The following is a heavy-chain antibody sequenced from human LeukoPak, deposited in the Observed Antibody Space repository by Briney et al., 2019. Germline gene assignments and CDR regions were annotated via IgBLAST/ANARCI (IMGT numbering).Heavy chain of an antibody. D-gene: IGHD3-16*02. Sequence: PSETLSLTCTVSGGSITSDTSYWGWIRQSPGEGLEWIGYIYVTGNRYNPYLQSRVTISVDTSRNQFFLKMSSVTAASTAVYYCARHIGGGIEDMDVWGKGTKVTVSS. J-gene: IGHJ6*03. CDR2: IYVTGN. CDR1: GGSITSDTSY. V-gene: IGHV4-39*01. CDR3: ARHIGGGIEDMDV.